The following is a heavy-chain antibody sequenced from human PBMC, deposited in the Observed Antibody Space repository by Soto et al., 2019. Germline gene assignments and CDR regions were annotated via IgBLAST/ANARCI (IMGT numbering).Heavy chain of an antibody. V-gene: IGHV1-18*04. CDR1: VFTSSG. CDR3: ASTKYDSSAYYYWYLGL. Sequence: ASVKVSCKASVFTSSGISWVRQAPGQRLEWMGWISTHNGNTIYAQKFQGRVTITADTSANTVYLELSSLRSEDTAVYYCASTKYDSSAYYYWYLGLWGRGTLVTVSS. CDR2: ISTHNGNT. D-gene: IGHD3-22*01. J-gene: IGHJ2*01.